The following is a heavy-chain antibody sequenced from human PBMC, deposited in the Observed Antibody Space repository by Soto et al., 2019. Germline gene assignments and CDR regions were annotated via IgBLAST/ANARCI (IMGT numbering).Heavy chain of an antibody. J-gene: IGHJ5*02. CDR2: INHSGST. Sequence: SETLSLPSAVYGGSFSGSYWSWIRQPPGKGLEWIGEINHSGSTNYNPSLKSRVTISVDTSKNQFSLKLSSVTAADTAVYYCARSSGYHPRNGYDPWGQGTLVTVSS. CDR3: ARSSGYHPRNGYDP. D-gene: IGHD3-22*01. CDR1: GGSFSGSY. V-gene: IGHV4-34*01.